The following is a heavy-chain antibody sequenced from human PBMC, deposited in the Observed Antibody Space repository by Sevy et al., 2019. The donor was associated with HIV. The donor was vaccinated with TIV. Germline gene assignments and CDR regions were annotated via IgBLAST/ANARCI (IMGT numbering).Heavy chain of an antibody. Sequence: GGSLRLSCAASGFIFSKSWMAWARQAPGKGLEWVASLNDDAKERYYVNSVKGRFTIARDNARNSLSLQMKSLTAEDTAVYYCARDAGFHKFDYWGQGALVTVSS. CDR1: GFIFSKSW. CDR2: LNDDAKER. D-gene: IGHD2-21*01. V-gene: IGHV3-7*01. J-gene: IGHJ4*02. CDR3: ARDAGFHKFDY.